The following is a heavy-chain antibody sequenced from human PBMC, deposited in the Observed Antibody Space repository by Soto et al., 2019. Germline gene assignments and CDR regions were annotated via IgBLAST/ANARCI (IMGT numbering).Heavy chain of an antibody. Sequence: GGSLRLSCAASGFIFSTFWMHWVRQAPGKGLEWVSRINSDGSKTTYPDSLKGRFTIPRDNAKNTAYLQMNSLRGGDAAVYCCATVVTNSYNWLDPWGRGTLVTVS. D-gene: IGHD5-18*01. CDR2: INSDGSKT. CDR1: GFIFSTFW. J-gene: IGHJ5*02. CDR3: ATVVTNSYNWLDP. V-gene: IGHV3-74*01.